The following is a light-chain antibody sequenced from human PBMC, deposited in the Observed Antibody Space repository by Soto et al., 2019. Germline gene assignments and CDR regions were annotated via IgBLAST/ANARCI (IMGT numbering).Light chain of an antibody. CDR3: QQYNNWPLT. CDR1: QSVSSSY. Sequence: EIVLAQSPGSLSLSPGGRATLACRASQSVSSSYLAWYQQKPGQAPRLLIYGASSRATGIPDRFSGSGSGTDFTLTISRLQSEDFAVYYCQQYNNWPLTFGQGTRLEIK. V-gene: IGKV3-20*01. CDR2: GAS. J-gene: IGKJ5*01.